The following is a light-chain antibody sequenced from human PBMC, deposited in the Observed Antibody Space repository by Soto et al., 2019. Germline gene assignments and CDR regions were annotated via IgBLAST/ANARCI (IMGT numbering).Light chain of an antibody. CDR3: QQYGSSPLT. Sequence: EVVLTQSPGTLSLSPGERATLSCRASQSVSGSSLAWYQQKPGQAPRLLIYGASSRATGTPDRFSGSGSGTEVTLTIIRLEPEDFAVYYCQQYGSSPLTFGGGTKVEIK. J-gene: IGKJ4*01. CDR1: QSVSGSS. V-gene: IGKV3-20*01. CDR2: GAS.